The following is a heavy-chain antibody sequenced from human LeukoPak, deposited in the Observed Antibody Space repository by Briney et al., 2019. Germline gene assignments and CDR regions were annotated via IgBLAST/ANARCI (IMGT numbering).Heavy chain of an antibody. CDR1: GGTFGSYV. V-gene: IGHV1-69*13. CDR2: IIPIFGTA. CDR3: AKEGDTALVTGYFGL. J-gene: IGHJ2*01. Sequence: SVKVSCKASGGTFGSYVISWVRQAPGQGIEWMGVIIPIFGTAHYAQKFQSRLTITADESTSTVYMEMSSLRSEDTAMYYCAKEGDTALVTGYFGLWGRGTLVTVSS. D-gene: IGHD5-18*01.